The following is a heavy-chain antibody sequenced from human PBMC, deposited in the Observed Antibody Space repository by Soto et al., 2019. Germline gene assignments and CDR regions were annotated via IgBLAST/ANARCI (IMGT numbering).Heavy chain of an antibody. V-gene: IGHV3-23*01. J-gene: IGHJ5*02. CDR2: ISGSGGST. D-gene: IGHD5-12*01. Sequence: GGSLRLSCAASGFTFSSYAMSWVRQAPGKGLEWVSAISGSGGSTYYADSVKGRFTISRDNSKNTLYLQMNSLRAEDTAVYYCAKIAGYSGYSIRNWFDPWGQGTLVTVSS. CDR1: GFTFSSYA. CDR3: AKIAGYSGYSIRNWFDP.